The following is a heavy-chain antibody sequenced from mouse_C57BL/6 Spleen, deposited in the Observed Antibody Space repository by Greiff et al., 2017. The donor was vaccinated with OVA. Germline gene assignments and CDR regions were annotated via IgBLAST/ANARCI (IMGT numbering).Heavy chain of an antibody. V-gene: IGHV1-74*01. D-gene: IGHD1-1*01. CDR1: GYTFTSYW. J-gene: IGHJ4*01. CDR3: AISYYGSHDAMDY. CDR2: IHPSDSDT. Sequence: QVQLQQPGAELVKPGASVKVSYKASGYTFTSYWMHWVKQRPGQGLEWIGRIHPSDSDTNYNQKFKGKATLTVDKSSSTAYMQLSSLTSEDSAVYYCAISYYGSHDAMDYWGQGTSVTVSS.